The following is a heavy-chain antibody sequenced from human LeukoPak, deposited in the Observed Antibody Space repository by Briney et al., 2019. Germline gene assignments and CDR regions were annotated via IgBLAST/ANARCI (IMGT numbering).Heavy chain of an antibody. J-gene: IGHJ4*02. CDR1: GYTFSGYY. D-gene: IGHD3-22*01. Sequence: ASVKVSCKASGYTFSGYYMHWVRQAPGQGLEWMGWINPNSGGTNYALKFQGRVTMTRDTSISTAYVEVSRLRFDDTAVYYCASGSSYDSSGRGFDYWGQGTLVTVSS. CDR2: INPNSGGT. CDR3: ASGSSYDSSGRGFDY. V-gene: IGHV1-2*02.